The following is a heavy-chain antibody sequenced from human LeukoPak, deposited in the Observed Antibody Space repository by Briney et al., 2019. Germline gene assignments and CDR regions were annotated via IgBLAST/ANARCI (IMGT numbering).Heavy chain of an antibody. V-gene: IGHV1-46*01. D-gene: IGHD4-23*01. CDR3: ARVSERYGGINFDY. Sequence: ASVKVSCKASGYTFTNYHIHWVRQAPGQGLEWIGIINPSGGSTSYAQRFQGRASMTRDTSTNTVYMELSSLRSEDTAVYYCARVSERYGGINFDYWGQGTLVTVSS. J-gene: IGHJ4*02. CDR2: INPSGGST. CDR1: GYTFTNYH.